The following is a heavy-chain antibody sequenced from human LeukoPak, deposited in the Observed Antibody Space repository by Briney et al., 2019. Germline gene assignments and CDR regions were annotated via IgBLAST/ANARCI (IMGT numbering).Heavy chain of an antibody. CDR3: ARDIGYYYDSSGSLQH. V-gene: IGHV3-33*08. D-gene: IGHD3-22*01. Sequence: GGSLRLSCAASGFTFSTYGMHWVRQAPGKGLEWVAVIWYDGSNKYYADSVKGRFTISRDNSKNTLYLQMNSLRAEDTAVYYCARDIGYYYDSSGSLQHWGQGTLVTVSS. CDR1: GFTFSTYG. CDR2: IWYDGSNK. J-gene: IGHJ1*01.